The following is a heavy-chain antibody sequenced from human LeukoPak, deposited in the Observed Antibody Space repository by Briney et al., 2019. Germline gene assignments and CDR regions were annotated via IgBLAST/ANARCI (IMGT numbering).Heavy chain of an antibody. J-gene: IGHJ4*02. CDR1: GFTFSNYA. V-gene: IGHV3-23*01. Sequence: GGSLRLSCAASGFTFSNYAMTWVRQAPGKGLEWVSAIGNSGAGTKYADSVKGRFTISRDNSKSTLYLQMNSLRAEDTAVYYCARDWRADYWGQGTLVTVSS. CDR3: ARDWRADY. CDR2: IGNSGAGT.